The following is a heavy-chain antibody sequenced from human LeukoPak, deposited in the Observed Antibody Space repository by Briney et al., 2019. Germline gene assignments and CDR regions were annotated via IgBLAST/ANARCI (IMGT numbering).Heavy chain of an antibody. CDR1: GCIFINYW. D-gene: IGHD3-16*01. J-gene: IGHJ4*02. Sequence: GESLQISCKGSGCIFINYWIGWVRQMPGKGLEWMGIIYPGDSDTRYSPSFQGQVTISADKSTSTAYLQWSSLKASDTAMYYCARHYYDYVWGSYGIDYWGQGTLVTVSS. V-gene: IGHV5-51*01. CDR2: IYPGDSDT. CDR3: ARHYYDYVWGSYGIDY.